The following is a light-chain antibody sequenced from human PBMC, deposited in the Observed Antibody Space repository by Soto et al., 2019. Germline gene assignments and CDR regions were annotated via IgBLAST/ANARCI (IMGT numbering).Light chain of an antibody. Sequence: EIVLTQSPATQSLSPGERATLSCRASQSVSSYLAWYQQKPGQAPRLLIYDASNRATGIPARFSGSGSGTDFTLTITSLEPEDFAVYYCQQRSNCPSTFGGGTKVEIK. CDR2: DAS. CDR1: QSVSSY. V-gene: IGKV3-11*01. CDR3: QQRSNCPST. J-gene: IGKJ4*01.